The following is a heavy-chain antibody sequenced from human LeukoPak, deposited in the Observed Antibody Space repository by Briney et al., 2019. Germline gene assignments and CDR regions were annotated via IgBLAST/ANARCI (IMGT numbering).Heavy chain of an antibody. V-gene: IGHV4-39*01. J-gene: IGHJ4*02. D-gene: IGHD7-27*01. Sequence: SETLSLTCTVSGGSISSSSYYWGWIRQPPGKGLEWIGSIYYSGSTKYNPSLKSRVTISVDTSKNRFSLKLSSVTAADTAVYYCARQVNWGFDYWGQGTLVTVSS. CDR1: GGSISSSSYY. CDR3: ARQVNWGFDY. CDR2: IYYSGST.